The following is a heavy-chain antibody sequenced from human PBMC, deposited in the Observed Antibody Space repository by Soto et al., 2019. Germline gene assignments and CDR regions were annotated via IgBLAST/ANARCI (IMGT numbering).Heavy chain of an antibody. CDR1: GASISSGGYY. V-gene: IGHV4-31*03. J-gene: IGHJ5*02. CDR3: TRSILIRQQLVPNWFDP. CDR2: IYYSGST. D-gene: IGHD6-13*01. Sequence: QVQLQESGPGLVKPSQTLSLTCTVSGASISSGGYYWSWIRQHPGKGLEWIGYIYYSGSTYYNPSLKSRVTISIDTSENQFSLKLTSVTAADTAVYFCTRSILIRQQLVPNWFDPWGQGTLVTVSP.